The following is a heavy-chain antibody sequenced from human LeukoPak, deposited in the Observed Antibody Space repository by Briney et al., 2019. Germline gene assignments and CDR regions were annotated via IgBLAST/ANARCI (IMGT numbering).Heavy chain of an antibody. CDR1: GFTFSSYS. J-gene: IGHJ4*02. V-gene: IGHV3-21*01. CDR2: ISSSSSYI. Sequence: GGSLRLSCAASGFTFSSYSMNRVRQAPGKGLEWVSSISSSSSYIYYADSVKGRFTISRDNSKNTLYLQMNSLRAEDTAMYYCAKEMYSSSWRGEIDYWGQGTLVTVSS. D-gene: IGHD6-6*01. CDR3: AKEMYSSSWRGEIDY.